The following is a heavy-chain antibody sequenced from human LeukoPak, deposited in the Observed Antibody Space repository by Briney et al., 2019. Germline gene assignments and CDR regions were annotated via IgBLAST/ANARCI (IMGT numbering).Heavy chain of an antibody. Sequence: GGSLRLSCAASGFTFSTYSMNWVRQAPGKGLEWVSAISGSGGSTYYADSVKGRFTISRDNSKNTLYLQMNSLRAEDTAVYYCARDYYGSGRTNWFDPWGQGTLVTVSS. CDR1: GFTFSTYS. D-gene: IGHD3-10*01. CDR2: ISGSGGST. CDR3: ARDYYGSGRTNWFDP. V-gene: IGHV3-23*01. J-gene: IGHJ5*02.